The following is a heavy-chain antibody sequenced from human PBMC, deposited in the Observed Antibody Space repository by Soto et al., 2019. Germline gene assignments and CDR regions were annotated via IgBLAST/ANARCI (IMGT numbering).Heavy chain of an antibody. CDR1: GFTFSSYA. D-gene: IGHD2-2*01. J-gene: IGHJ5*02. Sequence: QVQLVESGGGVVQPGRSLRLSCAASGFTFSSYAMHWVRQAPGKGLEWVAVISYDGSNKYYADSVKGRFTISRDNSKNTQHLQMNSLRAEGRDVYYCARGNGYCISTSCSIGRFDPWGQGTLVTVSS. V-gene: IGHV3-30-3*01. CDR3: ARGNGYCISTSCSIGRFDP. CDR2: ISYDGSNK.